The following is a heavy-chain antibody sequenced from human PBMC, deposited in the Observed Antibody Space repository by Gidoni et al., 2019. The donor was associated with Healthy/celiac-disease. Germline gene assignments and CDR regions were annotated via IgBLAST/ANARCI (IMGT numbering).Heavy chain of an antibody. D-gene: IGHD2-15*01. CDR2: ISYDGSNT. CDR3: AKRYCSGGSCYSLDY. J-gene: IGHJ4*02. CDR1: AFHFSSYG. V-gene: IGHV3-30*18. Sequence: QVQLVESGGGVVQPGGSLRLYCPASAFHFSSYGMTWVRQEPGKGLAWVAVISYDGSNTYYADSVKGRFTISRDNSKYTLYLQMNSLRAEDTAVYYCAKRYCSGGSCYSLDYWGQGTLVTVSS.